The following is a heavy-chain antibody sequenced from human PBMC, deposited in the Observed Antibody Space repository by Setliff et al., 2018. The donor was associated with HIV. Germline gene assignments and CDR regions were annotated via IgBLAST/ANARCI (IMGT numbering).Heavy chain of an antibody. CDR1: GGSISSSNYY. V-gene: IGHV4-39*07. CDR3: ARANFWSGYYGY. CDR2: IYYSGST. Sequence: SETLSLTCTVSGGSISSSNYYWGWIRQPPGKGLEWIGSIYYSGSTDYNPYLKSRVTISVDTPKNQFSLKLSSVTAADTAVYYCARANFWSGYYGYWGQGTLVTVSS. J-gene: IGHJ4*02. D-gene: IGHD3-3*01.